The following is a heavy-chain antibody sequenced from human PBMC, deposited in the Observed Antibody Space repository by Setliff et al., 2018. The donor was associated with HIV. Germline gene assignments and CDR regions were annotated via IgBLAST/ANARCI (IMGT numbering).Heavy chain of an antibody. J-gene: IGHJ6*03. Sequence: PSETLSLTCIVSGGSIRSTSYFWGWIRRPPGTGLDWIGSIYFSGSTYYNPSLESRVTISMDTSKNQFSLKLTSVTAADTAVYYCARHPRHYNILTGYRYYYMDVWGKGTTVTVSS. D-gene: IGHD3-9*01. CDR3: ARHPRHYNILTGYRYYYMDV. CDR2: IYFSGST. CDR1: GGSIRSTSYF. V-gene: IGHV4-39*01.